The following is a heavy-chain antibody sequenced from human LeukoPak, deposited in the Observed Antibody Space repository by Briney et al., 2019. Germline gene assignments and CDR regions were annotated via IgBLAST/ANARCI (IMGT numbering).Heavy chain of an antibody. CDR3: ARGSGGGYYYYMDV. CDR1: GFTFSSYW. CDR2: INWNGGST. V-gene: IGHV3-20*04. D-gene: IGHD3-16*01. J-gene: IGHJ6*03. Sequence: PGGSLRLSCAASGFTFSSYWMSWVRQAPGKGLGWVSGINWNGGSTGYADSVKGRFTISRDKSKNSVYLQMNSLRAEDTAVYYCARGSGGGYYYYMDVWGKGTTVTVSS.